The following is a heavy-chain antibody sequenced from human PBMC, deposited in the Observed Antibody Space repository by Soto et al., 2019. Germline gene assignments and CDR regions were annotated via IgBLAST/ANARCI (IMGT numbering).Heavy chain of an antibody. CDR2: IYYSGST. Sequence: HVQLQESGPGLVKPSQTLSLPCTVSGGSISSGDYYWSWIRQPPGKGLAWLGYIYYSGSTYYNQYLKRRVTLSVDTSKNQFSLKLSSVTAADTAVYYCARATYYYDSSGLMRPLDSFDIWGKGTIVTVSS. D-gene: IGHD3-22*01. V-gene: IGHV4-30-4*01. CDR1: GGSISSGDYY. CDR3: ARATYYYDSSGLMRPLDSFDI. J-gene: IGHJ3*02.